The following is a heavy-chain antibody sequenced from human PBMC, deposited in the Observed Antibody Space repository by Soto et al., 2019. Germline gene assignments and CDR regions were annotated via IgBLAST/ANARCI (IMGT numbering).Heavy chain of an antibody. Sequence: GGSLRLSCAASGFTFSSYAMSWVRQAPGKGLEWVSRIYNDGTYSDYADSVRGRFTISRDNVNDTLYLQMNNLRAEDSGLYYCTRGPRPISTGTGAYWGQGTQVTVSS. D-gene: IGHD3-10*01. CDR3: TRGPRPISTGTGAY. CDR1: GFTFSSYA. J-gene: IGHJ4*02. V-gene: IGHV3-74*01. CDR2: IYNDGTYS.